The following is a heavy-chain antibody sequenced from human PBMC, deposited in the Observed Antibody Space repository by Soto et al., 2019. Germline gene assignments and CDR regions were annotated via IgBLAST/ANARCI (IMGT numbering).Heavy chain of an antibody. D-gene: IGHD3-10*01. CDR2: IYPGDSDT. J-gene: IGHJ6*02. V-gene: IGHV5-51*03. CDR1: GYSFTSNW. Sequence: EVQLVQSGAEVKKPGESLKISCKGSGYSFTSNWIGWVRQMPGKGLEWMGIIYPGDSDTRYSPSFQGQVTISADKSISTAYLQWSSLKPSDTAMYYCARPVYGTGSPYGMDVWGQGTSVTVSS. CDR3: ARPVYGTGSPYGMDV.